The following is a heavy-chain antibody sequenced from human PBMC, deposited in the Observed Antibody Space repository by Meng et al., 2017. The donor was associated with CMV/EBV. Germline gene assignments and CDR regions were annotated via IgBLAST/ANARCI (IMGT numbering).Heavy chain of an antibody. Sequence: GESLKISCAASGFTFSSYAMSWVRQAPGKGLEWVSAISGSGGSTYYADSVKGRFTISRDNSKNTLYLQMNSLRAEDTAVYYCAGEGYYYRPSWFDPWGQGTLVTVSS. D-gene: IGHD3-10*01. CDR2: ISGSGGST. J-gene: IGHJ5*02. V-gene: IGHV3-23*01. CDR3: AGEGYYYRPSWFDP. CDR1: GFTFSSYA.